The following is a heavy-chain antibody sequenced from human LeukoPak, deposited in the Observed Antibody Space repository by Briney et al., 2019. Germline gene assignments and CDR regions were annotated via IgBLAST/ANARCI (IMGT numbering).Heavy chain of an antibody. Sequence: SETLSLTCTVSGGSISSSSYYWGWIRQPPGKGLEWIGSIYYSGSTYYNPSLKSRVTISVDTSKNQFSLKLSSVTAANTAVYYCARRRARSASVPWGQGTLVTVSS. J-gene: IGHJ5*02. CDR1: GGSISSSSYY. V-gene: IGHV4-39*01. D-gene: IGHD4/OR15-4a*01. CDR3: ARRRARSASVP. CDR2: IYYSGST.